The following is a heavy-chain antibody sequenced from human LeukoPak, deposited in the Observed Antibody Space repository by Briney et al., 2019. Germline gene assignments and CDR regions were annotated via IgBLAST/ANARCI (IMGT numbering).Heavy chain of an antibody. Sequence: PGGSLRLSCAASGFTFSSYSMNWVRQAPGKGLEWVSSISSSSSYIYYADSVKGRFTISRDNAKNSLYLQMNSLRAEDTAVYYCARDFGRYSGYDYLDWFDPWGQGTLVTVSS. CDR3: ARDFGRYSGYDYLDWFDP. CDR2: ISSSSSYI. D-gene: IGHD5-12*01. CDR1: GFTFSSYS. J-gene: IGHJ5*02. V-gene: IGHV3-21*01.